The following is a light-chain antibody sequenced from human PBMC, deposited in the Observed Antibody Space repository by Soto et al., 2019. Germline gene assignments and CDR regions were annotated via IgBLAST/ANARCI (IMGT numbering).Light chain of an antibody. Sequence: EVVLTQSPATLSLSPGERATLSCRASESIGNYLAWYQQKLGQAPKLLIYDASHRAIGIPGRFSGDGSGTAFTLTISSREPEDFAVYYCQWRSDWPPRLTFGGGTKVEIK. V-gene: IGKV3-11*01. CDR1: ESIGNY. CDR2: DAS. CDR3: QWRSDWPPRLT. J-gene: IGKJ4*01.